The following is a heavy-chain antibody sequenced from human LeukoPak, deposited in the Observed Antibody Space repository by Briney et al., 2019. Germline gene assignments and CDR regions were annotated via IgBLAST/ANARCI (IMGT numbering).Heavy chain of an antibody. CDR1: GFTFSSYG. J-gene: IGHJ4*02. V-gene: IGHV3-30*02. CDR3: ANAGSSGYPSDY. CDR2: IRYDGSNK. D-gene: IGHD3-22*01. Sequence: PGGSLRLSCAASGFTFSSYGMHWVRQAPGKGLEWVAFIRYDGSNKYYVDSVKGRFTISRDNYKNTLYLQMNSLRAEDTAVYYCANAGSSGYPSDYWGQGTLVTVSS.